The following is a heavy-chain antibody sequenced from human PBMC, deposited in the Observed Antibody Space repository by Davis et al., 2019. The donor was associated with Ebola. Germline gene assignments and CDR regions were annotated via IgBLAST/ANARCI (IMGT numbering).Heavy chain of an antibody. D-gene: IGHD6-6*01. CDR1: GFSFGSYW. V-gene: IGHV3-7*03. CDR3: ARSRRTARPDYFDY. J-gene: IGHJ4*02. CDR2: IKEDGTEK. Sequence: GESLKISCAASGFSFGSYWMTWVRQAPGKGLEWVANIKEDGTEKKYVDSVKGRITISRDNANNLLYLQINTLTAEDTAVYYCARSRRTARPDYFDYWGQGTLVTVSS.